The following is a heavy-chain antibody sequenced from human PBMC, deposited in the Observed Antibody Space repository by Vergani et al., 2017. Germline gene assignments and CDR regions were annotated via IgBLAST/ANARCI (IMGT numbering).Heavy chain of an antibody. CDR1: GFTFSSYA. CDR2: ISGSGGST. J-gene: IGHJ6*02. CDR3: AIMRYSYGNYYYYGMDV. V-gene: IGHV3-23*01. Sequence: EVQLLESGGGLVQPGGSLRLSCAASGFTFSSYAMSWVRQAPGKGLEWVSAISGSGGSTYYADSVKGRFTISRDNSKNTLYLQMNSLRAEDTAVYYCAIMRYSYGNYYYYGMDVWGQGTTVTVSS. D-gene: IGHD5-18*01.